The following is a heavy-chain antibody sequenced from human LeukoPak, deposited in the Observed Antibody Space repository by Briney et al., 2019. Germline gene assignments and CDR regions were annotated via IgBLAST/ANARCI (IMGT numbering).Heavy chain of an antibody. Sequence: GGSLRLSCAASGFTFSSYSMNWVRQAPGKGLEWVSSISSSSYIYYADSVKGRFTISRDNAKNSLYLQMNSLRAEDTAVYYCARSGSSGWYPFSGFGYWGQGTLVTVSS. V-gene: IGHV3-21*01. CDR2: ISSSSYI. CDR1: GFTFSSYS. D-gene: IGHD6-19*01. J-gene: IGHJ4*02. CDR3: ARSGSSGWYPFSGFGY.